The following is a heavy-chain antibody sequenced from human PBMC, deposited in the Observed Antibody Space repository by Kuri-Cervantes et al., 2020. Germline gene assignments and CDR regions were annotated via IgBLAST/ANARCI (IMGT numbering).Heavy chain of an antibody. J-gene: IGHJ6*02. V-gene: IGHV3-15*01. Sequence: GESLKISCAASGFTFSNAWMSWVRQAPGKGLEWVGRIKSKTDGGTTDYAAPVKGRFTISRDDSKNTLYLQMNSLRAEDMAVYYCARVWADYYYYYGMDVWGQGTTVTVSS. D-gene: IGHD7-27*01. CDR2: IKSKTDGGTT. CDR3: ARVWADYYYYYGMDV. CDR1: GFTFSNAW.